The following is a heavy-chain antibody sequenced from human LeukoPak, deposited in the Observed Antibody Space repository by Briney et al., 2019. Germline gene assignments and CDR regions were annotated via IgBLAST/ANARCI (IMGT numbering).Heavy chain of an antibody. V-gene: IGHV3-21*01. CDR3: ARDQYGDYANDY. CDR1: GFTFTTYS. D-gene: IGHD4-17*01. CDR2: ISSNGDYI. J-gene: IGHJ4*02. Sequence: PGGSLGLSCAASGFTFTTYSMNWVRQAPGKGLEWVSSISSNGDYIYYADSLKGRFTISRDNAKNSLYLQMNSLRAEDTAVYYCARDQYGDYANDYWGQGTLVTVSS.